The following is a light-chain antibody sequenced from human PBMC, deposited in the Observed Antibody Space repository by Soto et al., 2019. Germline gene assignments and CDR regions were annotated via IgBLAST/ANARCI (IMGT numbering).Light chain of an antibody. J-gene: IGLJ2*01. CDR1: NIGSKN. CDR3: QVLDSSLVV. CDR2: RDT. V-gene: IGLV3-9*01. Sequence: SYELTQPISVSVALGQTARITCGGNNIGSKNVHWYQQKPGQAPVVVIYRDTNRPSGIPERFSGSSSGNTATPTISRAQAGDEADYSCQVLDSSLVVFGGGTKLTVL.